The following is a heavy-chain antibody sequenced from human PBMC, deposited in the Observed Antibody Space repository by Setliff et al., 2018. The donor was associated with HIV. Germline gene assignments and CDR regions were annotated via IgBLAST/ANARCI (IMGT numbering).Heavy chain of an antibody. J-gene: IGHJ3*02. D-gene: IGHD5-12*01. CDR1: GGSFSGYY. Sequence: SETLSLTCAVYGGSFSGYYWSWIRQPPGKGLGWIGEINHSGSTNYNPSLKSRVTISVDTSKNQFSLKPSSVTAADTAVYYCAGDGYNVDAFDIWGQGTMVTVSS. CDR3: AGDGYNVDAFDI. V-gene: IGHV4-34*01. CDR2: INHSGST.